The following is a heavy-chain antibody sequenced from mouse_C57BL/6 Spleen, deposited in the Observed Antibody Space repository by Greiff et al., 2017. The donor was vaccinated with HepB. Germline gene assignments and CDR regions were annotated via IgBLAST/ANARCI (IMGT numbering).Heavy chain of an antibody. CDR1: GYTFTDYY. D-gene: IGHD2-2*01. V-gene: IGHV1-26*01. J-gene: IGHJ3*01. CDR3: ARETMVTPWFAY. CDR2: INPNNGGT. Sequence: VQLQQSGPELVKPGASVKISCKASGYTFTDYYMNWVKQSHGKSLEWIGDINPNNGGTSYNQKFKGKATLTVDKSSSTAYMELRSLTSEDSAVYYCARETMVTPWFAYWGQGTLVTVSA.